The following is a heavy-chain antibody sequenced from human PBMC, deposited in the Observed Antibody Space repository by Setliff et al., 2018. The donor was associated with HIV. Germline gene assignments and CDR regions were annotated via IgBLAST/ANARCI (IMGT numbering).Heavy chain of an antibody. D-gene: IGHD1-1*01. J-gene: IGHJ4*02. CDR2: IYYSGST. CDR1: GDSVSSRSYY. CDR3: AQLGMVDDFDY. V-gene: IGHV4-61*03. Sequence: SETLSLTCTVSGDSVSSRSYYWSWIRQPPGKGLEWIGYIYYSGSTNYNPSLKSRVTISVDTSRNHFSLKLRSVTAADTAVYYCAQLGMVDDFDYWGQGTLVTVSS.